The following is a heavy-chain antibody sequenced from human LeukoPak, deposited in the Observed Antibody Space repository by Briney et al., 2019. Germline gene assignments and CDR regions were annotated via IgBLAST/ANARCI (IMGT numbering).Heavy chain of an antibody. CDR2: INPNSGGT. Sequence: ASVKVSCKASGYTFTSYYMHWVRQAPGQGLEWMGWINPNSGGTNYAQKFQGRVTMTRDTSISTAYMELSRLRSDDTAVYCCTRVGIQLWSPTPSAFDYWGQGTLVTVSS. CDR1: GYTFTSYY. CDR3: TRVGIQLWSPTPSAFDY. D-gene: IGHD5-18*01. V-gene: IGHV1-2*02. J-gene: IGHJ4*02.